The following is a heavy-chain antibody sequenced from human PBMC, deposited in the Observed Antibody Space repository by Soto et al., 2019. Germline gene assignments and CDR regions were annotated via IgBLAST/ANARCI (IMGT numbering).Heavy chain of an antibody. CDR2: ISSSGSTT. V-gene: IGHV3-48*03. CDR1: GFILSSYE. J-gene: IGHJ4*01. CDR3: ASVPYGDPFDY. Sequence: PGGSLRLSCAASGFILSSYEMNWVRQAPGKGLEWVSYISSSGSTTYYADSVKGRFTISRDNAKNSLYLQMNSLRAEDTAVYYCASVPYGDPFDYWGHGPLVTVS. D-gene: IGHD4-17*01.